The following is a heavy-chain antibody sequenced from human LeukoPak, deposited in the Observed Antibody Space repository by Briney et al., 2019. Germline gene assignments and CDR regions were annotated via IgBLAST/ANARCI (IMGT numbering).Heavy chain of an antibody. J-gene: IGHJ4*02. CDR3: ARVGYSYGYSRRYFDY. CDR2: ISSSGSTK. Sequence: GGSLRLSCAASGFTFRSYEMNWVRQAPGKGLEWVSYISSSGSTKYYADSVKGRFTISRDNAKNSLYLQMNSLRAEDTAVYYCARVGYSYGYSRRYFDYWGQGTLVTVSS. CDR1: GFTFRSYE. D-gene: IGHD5-18*01. V-gene: IGHV3-48*03.